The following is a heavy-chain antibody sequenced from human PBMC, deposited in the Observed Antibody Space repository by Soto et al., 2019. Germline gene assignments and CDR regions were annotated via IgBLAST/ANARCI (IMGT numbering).Heavy chain of an antibody. Sequence: QPQLQESGPGLVKPSETLSLTCTVSNGSISSSISYWGWIRQPPGGGLAWIGSIYYNGNTYYNPSLKSRVTISAATSKTQFSLELRAVTAADPAVYYCARHPTGLWFGEGPDYWGQGTLVTVSS. CDR3: ARHPTGLWFGEGPDY. D-gene: IGHD3-10*01. CDR1: NGSISSSISY. J-gene: IGHJ4*02. V-gene: IGHV4-39*01. CDR2: IYYNGNT.